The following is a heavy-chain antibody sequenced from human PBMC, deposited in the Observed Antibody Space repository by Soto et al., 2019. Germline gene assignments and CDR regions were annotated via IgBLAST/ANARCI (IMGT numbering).Heavy chain of an antibody. J-gene: IGHJ4*02. CDR1: GIPLSNYA. V-gene: IGHV3-23*05. D-gene: IGHD1-1*01. Sequence: GGSLRLSCAASGIPLSNYAMSWVRPAPGRGPGWVSSLSSSGDYPQYSESVKGRFTISRDNSKNTLFLQMNSLSADDTAFYYCAKGLHITTGRILPPWYFDSWGQGTLVTVSS. CDR2: LSSSGDYP. CDR3: AKGLHITTGRILPPWYFDS.